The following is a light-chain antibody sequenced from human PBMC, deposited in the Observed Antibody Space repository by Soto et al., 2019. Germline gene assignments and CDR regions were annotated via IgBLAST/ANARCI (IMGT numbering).Light chain of an antibody. CDR2: GAS. CDR1: QGISTY. Sequence: DIQLTQSPSFLSASVGDRVTITCRASQGISTYLAWYLQRPGKAPKLLIYGASTLQSGVPSRFSGSGSGTEFTLTISSLQPEDFGTYYFQQVNSDWYAFGQGTPLEIK. CDR3: QQVNSDWYA. V-gene: IGKV1-9*01. J-gene: IGKJ2*01.